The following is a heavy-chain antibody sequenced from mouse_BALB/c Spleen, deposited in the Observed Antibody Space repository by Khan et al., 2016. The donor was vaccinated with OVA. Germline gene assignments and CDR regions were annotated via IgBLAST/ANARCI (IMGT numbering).Heavy chain of an antibody. J-gene: IGHJ1*01. V-gene: IGHV2-9*02. Sequence: VHLVESGPGLVAPSQSLSITCTVSGFSLTNYGVHWVRQPPGKGLEWLGVIWTGGSTNYNSALMSRLSISKDNSKSQVFLKMNSLQTEDTAMYYCARYYGNYGWYFDVWGAGTTVTVSS. CDR3: ARYYGNYGWYFDV. D-gene: IGHD2-1*01. CDR2: IWTGGST. CDR1: GFSLTNYG.